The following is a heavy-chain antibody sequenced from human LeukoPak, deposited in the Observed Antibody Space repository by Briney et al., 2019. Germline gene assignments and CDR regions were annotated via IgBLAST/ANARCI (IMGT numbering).Heavy chain of an antibody. J-gene: IGHJ3*02. V-gene: IGHV1-69*04. Sequence: GASVKVSCKASGYTFTSYYMHWVRQAPGQGLEWMGRIIPILGIANYAQKFQGRVTITADKSTSTAYMELSSLRSEDTAVYYCARVNYQLQDAFDIWGQGTMVTVSS. D-gene: IGHD2-2*01. CDR1: GYTFTSYY. CDR2: IIPILGIA. CDR3: ARVNYQLQDAFDI.